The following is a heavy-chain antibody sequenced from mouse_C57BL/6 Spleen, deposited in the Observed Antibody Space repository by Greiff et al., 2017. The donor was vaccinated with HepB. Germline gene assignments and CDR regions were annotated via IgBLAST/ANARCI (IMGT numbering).Heavy chain of an antibody. J-gene: IGHJ3*01. CDR1: GYTFPSYW. CDR2: IDPSDSYT. V-gene: IGHV1-69*01. CDR3: ERVWERAAWCAY. D-gene: IGHD4-1*01. Sequence: VQLQQPGAELVMPGASVKLSCKASGYTFPSYWMHWVKQRPGQGLEWIGEIDPSDSYTNYNQKFKGKSTLTVDKSSSTAYMQLSSLTSEDSAVYYCERVWERAAWCAYWGQGTLVTVSA.